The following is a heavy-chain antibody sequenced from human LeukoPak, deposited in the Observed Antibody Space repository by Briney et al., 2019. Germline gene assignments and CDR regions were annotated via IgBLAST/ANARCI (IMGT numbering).Heavy chain of an antibody. J-gene: IGHJ4*02. V-gene: IGHV4-38-2*01. CDR2: IYHSGST. Sequence: SETLSLTCAVSGYSISSGYYWGWIRQPPGKGLEWIGSIYHSGSTYYNPSLKSRVTISVDTSKNQFSLKLSSVTAADTAVYYCARGPASIAVAGMDYWGQGTLVTVSS. CDR3: ARGPASIAVAGMDY. D-gene: IGHD6-19*01. CDR1: GYSISSGYY.